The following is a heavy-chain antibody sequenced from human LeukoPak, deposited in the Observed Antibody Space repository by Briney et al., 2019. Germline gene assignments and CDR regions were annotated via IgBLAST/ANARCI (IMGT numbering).Heavy chain of an antibody. V-gene: IGHV3-11*01. J-gene: IGHJ6*02. Sequence: GGSLRLSCAVSGFTFSDYYMTWIRQAPGKGLEWISDVSDSGRTRDYADSVKGRFTVSRDNARNSLYLQMNSLRADDTAVYYCAGTLYDYDYAYYYGMDVWGQGTTVTVSS. CDR3: AGTLYDYDYAYYYGMDV. CDR1: GFTFSDYY. CDR2: VSDSGRTR. D-gene: IGHD4-17*01.